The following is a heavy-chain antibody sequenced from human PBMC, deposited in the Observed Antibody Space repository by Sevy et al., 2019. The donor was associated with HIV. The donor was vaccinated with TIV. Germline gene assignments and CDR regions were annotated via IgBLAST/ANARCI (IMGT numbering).Heavy chain of an antibody. J-gene: IGHJ4*02. V-gene: IGHV1-2*02. CDR3: ARGRVMFDS. CDR1: GYTFTDYY. CDR2: INPKSGVT. Sequence: ASVKVSCKASGYTFTDYYLHWLRQAPGQGLEWVGYINPKSGVTNYPRKFRGRVTVTADTSLGTVYMEVRSLRSDDTALYYCARGRVMFDSWRQGTLVTVSS.